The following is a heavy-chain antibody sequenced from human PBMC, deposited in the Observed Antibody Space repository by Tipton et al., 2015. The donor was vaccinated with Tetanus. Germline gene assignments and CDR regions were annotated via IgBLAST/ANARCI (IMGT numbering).Heavy chain of an antibody. Sequence: QLVQSGAEVKKPGASVKVSCKASGYTFNTFGISWVRQVPGQGLEWIGWISVYNGNTNYGQNVQGRVTMTTDTPTSTAYMELRNLRSDDTAVYYCARVPTNPLAVDRPTDYWGQGTLVTVSS. J-gene: IGHJ4*02. V-gene: IGHV1-18*01. CDR2: ISVYNGNT. D-gene: IGHD2-2*01. CDR1: GYTFNTFG. CDR3: ARVPTNPLAVDRPTDY.